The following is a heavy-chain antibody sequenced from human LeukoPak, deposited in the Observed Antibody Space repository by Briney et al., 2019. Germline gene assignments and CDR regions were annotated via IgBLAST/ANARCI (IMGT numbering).Heavy chain of an antibody. J-gene: IGHJ6*04. D-gene: IGHD3-10*02. CDR3: AELGITMIGGV. CDR1: GFTFDCCG. V-gene: IGHV3-30*02. Sequence: GGSLRLSCAASGFTFDCCGMHWVRQAPGKGLEWVAFIRNVGNDKYYADSVKGRFTISRDNAKNSLYLQMNSLRAEDTAVYYCAELGITMIGGVWGKGTTVTISS. CDR2: IRNVGNDK.